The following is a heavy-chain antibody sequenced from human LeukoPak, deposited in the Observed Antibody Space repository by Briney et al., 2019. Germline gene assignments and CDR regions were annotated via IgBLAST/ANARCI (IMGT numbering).Heavy chain of an antibody. CDR2: MNPNSGNT. CDR1: GYTFTSYD. V-gene: IGHV1-8*01. CDR3: ARIPIYDSSGYYFFGRYYYYYGMDV. D-gene: IGHD3-22*01. J-gene: IGHJ6*02. Sequence: ASVKVSCKASGYTFTSYDINWVRQATGQGLEWMGWMNPNSGNTGYAQKFQGRVTMTTDTSTSTAYMELRSLRSDDTAVYYCARIPIYDSSGYYFFGRYYYYYGMDVWGQGTTVTVSS.